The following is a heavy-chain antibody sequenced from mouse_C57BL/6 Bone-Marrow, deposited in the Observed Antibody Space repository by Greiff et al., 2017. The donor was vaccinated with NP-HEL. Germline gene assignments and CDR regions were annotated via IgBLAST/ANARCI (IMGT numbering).Heavy chain of an antibody. Sequence: EVQLVESGPGLVKPSQSLSLTCSVTGYSITSGYYWNWIRQFPGNKLEWMGYISYDGSNNYNPSLKNRISITRDTSKNQFFLKLNSVTTEDTATYYCAREGVLPWFAYWGQGTLVTVSA. CDR2: ISYDGSN. CDR3: AREGVLPWFAY. J-gene: IGHJ3*01. CDR1: GYSITSGYY. V-gene: IGHV3-6*01.